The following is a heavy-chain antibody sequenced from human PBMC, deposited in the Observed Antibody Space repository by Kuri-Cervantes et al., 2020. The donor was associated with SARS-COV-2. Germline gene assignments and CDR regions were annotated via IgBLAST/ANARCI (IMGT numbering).Heavy chain of an antibody. V-gene: IGHV4-39*01. CDR1: GDSISSSAYY. CDR3: ARLRSGWYNYFDY. Sequence: GSLRLSCSVSGDSISSSAYYWGWIRQPPGKGLGWIGSIYYSGSTYYNPSLKSRVTISVDTSKNQFSLKLSSVTAADTAVYYCARLRSGWYNYFDYWCQGTLVTVSS. D-gene: IGHD6-19*01. J-gene: IGHJ4*02. CDR2: IYYSGST.